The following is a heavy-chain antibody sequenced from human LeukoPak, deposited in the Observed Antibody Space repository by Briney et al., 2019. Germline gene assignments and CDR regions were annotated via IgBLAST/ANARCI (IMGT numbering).Heavy chain of an antibody. J-gene: IGHJ5*02. Sequence: GGSLRLSCAASGSTFSSYWMHWVRQAPGKGLVWVSRINSDGSSTSYADSVKGRFTISRDNAKNTLYLQMNSLRAEDTAVYYCAREVLWFGQNWFDPWGQGTLVTVSS. CDR3: AREVLWFGQNWFDP. D-gene: IGHD3-10*01. CDR1: GSTFSSYW. CDR2: INSDGSST. V-gene: IGHV3-74*01.